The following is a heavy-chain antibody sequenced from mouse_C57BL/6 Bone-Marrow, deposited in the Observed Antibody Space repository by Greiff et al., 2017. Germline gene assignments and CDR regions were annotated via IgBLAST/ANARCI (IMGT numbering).Heavy chain of an antibody. J-gene: IGHJ3*01. CDR1: GFTFSDSG. Sequence: EVKLVESGGGLVKPGGSLKLSCAASGFTFSDSGMHWVRQAPEKGLEWVAYISSGSSTIYYADTVKGRFTISRDNAKNTLFLQMTSLRSEDTAMYYCARPITTASSFAYWGQGTLVTVSA. V-gene: IGHV5-17*01. CDR3: ARPITTASSFAY. D-gene: IGHD1-2*01. CDR2: ISSGSSTI.